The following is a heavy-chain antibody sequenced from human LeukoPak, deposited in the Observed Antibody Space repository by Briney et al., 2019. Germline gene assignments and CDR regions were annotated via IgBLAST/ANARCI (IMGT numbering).Heavy chain of an antibody. Sequence: SETLSLTCAIYGGSFSDYYWSWIRQPPGKGLEWIGEINHSGSTNYNPSLKSRVTISVDTSKNQFSLKLSSVTAADTAVYYCAGSIAARLDYWGQGTLVTVSS. D-gene: IGHD6-6*01. CDR2: INHSGST. J-gene: IGHJ4*02. V-gene: IGHV4-34*01. CDR1: GGSFSDYY. CDR3: AGSIAARLDY.